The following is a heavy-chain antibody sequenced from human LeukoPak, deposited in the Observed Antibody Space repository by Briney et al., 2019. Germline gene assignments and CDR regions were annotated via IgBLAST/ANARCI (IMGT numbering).Heavy chain of an antibody. CDR2: IYPGDSDT. CDR3: ARRAIFSITMIVGVAFDI. Sequence: GESLKISCKGSGYSFTSYWIGWVRQMPGKGLEWMGIIYPGDSDTRYSPSFQGQVTISADKSISTAYLQWSSLKASDTAMYYCARRAIFSITMIVGVAFDIWGQGTMVTVSS. CDR1: GYSFTSYW. V-gene: IGHV5-51*01. J-gene: IGHJ3*02. D-gene: IGHD3-22*01.